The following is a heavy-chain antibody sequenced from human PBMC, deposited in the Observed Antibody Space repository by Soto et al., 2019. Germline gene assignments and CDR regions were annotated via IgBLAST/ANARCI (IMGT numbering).Heavy chain of an antibody. V-gene: IGHV2-70*11. Sequence: GAGPTLVNPTQTLTLTCTFSGFSLSTSGMCVSWIRQPPGKALEWLARIDWDDDKYYSTSLKTRLTISKDTSKNQVVLPMTNMEPVDTATYYCARIGITMVRGVINGYDMDVWGQGTTVSVSS. D-gene: IGHD3-10*01. CDR1: GFSLSTSGMC. CDR3: ARIGITMVRGVINGYDMDV. CDR2: IDWDDDK. J-gene: IGHJ6*02.